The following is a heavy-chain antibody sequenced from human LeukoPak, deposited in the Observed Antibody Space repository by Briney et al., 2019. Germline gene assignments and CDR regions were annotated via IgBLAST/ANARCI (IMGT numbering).Heavy chain of an antibody. D-gene: IGHD2-2*01. CDR2: INHSGST. J-gene: IGHJ6*02. V-gene: IGHV4-34*01. CDR1: GGSFSGYY. CDR3: ASRPSTSWYYYGMDV. Sequence: SETLSLTCAVYGGSFSGYYWSWIRQPPGKGLEWIGEINHSGSTNYNPSLKSRVTISVDTSKNQFSLKLSSVTAADTAVYYCASRPSTSWYYYGMDVWGQGTTVTVSS.